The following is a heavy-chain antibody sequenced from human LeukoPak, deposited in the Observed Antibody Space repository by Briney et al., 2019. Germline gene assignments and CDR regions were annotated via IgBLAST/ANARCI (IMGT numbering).Heavy chain of an antibody. CDR2: MYYTGRT. CDR1: GDSMSYYY. D-gene: IGHD3-10*01. V-gene: IGHV4-59*12. CDR3: ARDPGYYGSGSRGAFDY. J-gene: IGHJ4*02. Sequence: SETLSLTCTVSGDSMSYYYWSWIRQTPGKGLEWLGHMYYTGRTKYNPSLKSRVTMSVDTSKNQFSLKLSSVTAADTAVYYCARDPGYYGSGSRGAFDYWGQGTLVTVFS.